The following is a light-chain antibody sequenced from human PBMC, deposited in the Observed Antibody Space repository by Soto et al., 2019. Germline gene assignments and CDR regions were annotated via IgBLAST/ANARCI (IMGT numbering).Light chain of an antibody. V-gene: IGKV1-33*01. CDR3: QQYDHFVT. J-gene: IGKJ4*01. CDR2: DAS. Sequence: DIQMTQSPSSLAASVGDRVTITCRASQDIKNYLNWYQQKPGKAPKLLIYDASNLEIRVPSRFSGSGSGTHFIFTIDSLQPEDIATYYCQQYDHFVTFGGGTKVEF. CDR1: QDIKNY.